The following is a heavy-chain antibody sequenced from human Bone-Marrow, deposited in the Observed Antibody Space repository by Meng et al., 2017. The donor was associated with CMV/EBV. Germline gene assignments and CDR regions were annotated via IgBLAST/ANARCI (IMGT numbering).Heavy chain of an antibody. J-gene: IGHJ4*02. V-gene: IGHV4-39*01. CDR1: GGSISSSSYY. Sequence: SETLSLTCTVSGGSISSSSYYWGWIRQPPGKGLEWIGSIYYSGSTYYNPSLKSRVTISVDTSKNQFSLKLSSVTAADTAVYYCARRGAVASVYYWGQGTLVTVSS. CDR3: ARRGAVASVYY. CDR2: IYYSGST. D-gene: IGHD6-19*01.